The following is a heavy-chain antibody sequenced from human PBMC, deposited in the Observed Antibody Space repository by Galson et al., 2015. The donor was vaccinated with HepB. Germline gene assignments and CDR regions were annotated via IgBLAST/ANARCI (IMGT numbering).Heavy chain of an antibody. D-gene: IGHD3-10*01. J-gene: IGHJ4*02. CDR3: AKGGYGSNPVAN. CDR1: GFTFSSYA. V-gene: IGHV3-23*01. Sequence: SLRLSCAASGFTFSSYAMSWVRQAPGKGLEWVSALSSGGGGSYYADSVKGRFTISRDNSKNTLYLQMNSLRVEDTAVYYCAKGGYGSNPVANWGQGTLVTVSS. CDR2: LSSGGGGS.